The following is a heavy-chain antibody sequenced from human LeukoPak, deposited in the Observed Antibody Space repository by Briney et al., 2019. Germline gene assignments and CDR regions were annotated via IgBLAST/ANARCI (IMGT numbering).Heavy chain of an antibody. V-gene: IGHV3-23*01. CDR3: AKGSSGSYYSHFDY. Sequence: GGPLRLSCGASGYTFCSYTKSWVRQAPGKGVEWVSLFSGRGDSTYYADSVKGRSTISRDNSKNTLYLQMNSQRAEDTAVYYCAKGSSGSYYSHFDYWGQGTLVSVSS. J-gene: IGHJ4*02. CDR1: GYTFCSYT. D-gene: IGHD3-10*01. CDR2: FSGRGDST.